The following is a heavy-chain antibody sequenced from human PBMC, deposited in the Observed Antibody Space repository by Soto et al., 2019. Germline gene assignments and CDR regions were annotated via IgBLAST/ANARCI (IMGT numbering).Heavy chain of an antibody. CDR3: ARGYSSSSGDALDI. CDR1: GFTFSSYW. V-gene: IGHV3-74*01. CDR2: INSDGSST. D-gene: IGHD6-6*01. J-gene: IGHJ3*02. Sequence: EVQLVESGGSLVQPGGSLRLSCAASGFTFSSYWMHWVRQAPGKGLVWVSRINSDGSSTSYADSVKGRFTISRDNAKNTRYLQMNTLRAEDTAVYYCARGYSSSSGDALDIWGQGTMVTVSS.